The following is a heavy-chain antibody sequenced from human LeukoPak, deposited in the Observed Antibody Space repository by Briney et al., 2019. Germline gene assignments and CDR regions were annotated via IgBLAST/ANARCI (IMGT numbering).Heavy chain of an antibody. CDR1: GDSFSGYY. CDR3: ARGPQYCSDGSCYSYAFDI. V-gene: IGHV4-34*01. D-gene: IGHD2-15*01. CDR2: INHSGGI. J-gene: IGHJ3*02. Sequence: SETLSLTCAVYGDSFSGYYWSWIRQPPGKGLEWIGEINHSGGINYNPSLKSRVTISVDTSKNQFSLKLSSVTAADTAVYYCARGPQYCSDGSCYSYAFDIWGQGTMVTVSS.